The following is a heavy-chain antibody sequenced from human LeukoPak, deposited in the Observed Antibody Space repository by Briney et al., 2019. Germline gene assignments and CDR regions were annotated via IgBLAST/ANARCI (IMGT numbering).Heavy chain of an antibody. CDR3: AKDSGGNGDY. D-gene: IGHD4-23*01. V-gene: IGHV3-30*18. Sequence: PGGSLILSCAASGFTFSSYGMHWVRQAPGKGLEWVAVISYDGSNKYYADSVKGRFTISRDNSKNTLYLQMNSLRAEDTAVYYCAKDSGGNGDYWGQGTLVTVSS. CDR2: ISYDGSNK. CDR1: GFTFSSYG. J-gene: IGHJ4*02.